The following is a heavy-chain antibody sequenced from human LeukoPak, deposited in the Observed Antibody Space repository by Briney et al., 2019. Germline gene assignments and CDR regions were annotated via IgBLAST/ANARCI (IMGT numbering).Heavy chain of an antibody. CDR3: ARRIGSGWYDY. J-gene: IGHJ4*02. D-gene: IGHD6-19*01. Sequence: GESLQISCRGSGSRFTTYWIGWVRQMPGKGLEWLGIINPGDSDTRYSPSFQGQVTISADKSISTANLQWSSLKASDTAMYYCARRIGSGWYDYWGQGTLVTVSS. CDR2: INPGDSDT. V-gene: IGHV5-51*01. CDR1: GSRFTTYW.